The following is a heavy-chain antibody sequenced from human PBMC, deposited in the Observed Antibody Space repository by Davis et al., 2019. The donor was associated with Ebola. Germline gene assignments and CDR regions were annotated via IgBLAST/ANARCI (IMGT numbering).Heavy chain of an antibody. D-gene: IGHD3-16*01. CDR2: ISGSGDST. CDR3: ARKEGGPNPFDY. J-gene: IGHJ4*02. Sequence: GESLKISCAASGFTFSSYAMTWVRQAPGKGLEWVSAISGSGDSTYFADSVRGRFTISRDNSKNTLYLLMNSLRAEDTAVYYCARKEGGPNPFDYWGQGTLVTVSP. CDR1: GFTFSSYA. V-gene: IGHV3-23*01.